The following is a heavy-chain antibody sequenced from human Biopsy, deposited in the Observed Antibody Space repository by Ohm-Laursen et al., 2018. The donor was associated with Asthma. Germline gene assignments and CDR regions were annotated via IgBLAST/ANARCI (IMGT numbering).Heavy chain of an antibody. CDR1: GGSFSSNY. J-gene: IGHJ6*02. V-gene: IGHV4-34*01. D-gene: IGHD1-26*01. Sequence: TLSLTCAVYGGSFSSNYWSWIRHTPGKGLEWLGGTPHSGNTAYNPSLRRRLTFSVETSKNQFPLRLTSVTAADTAVYYCARGSSSRLSQWELLVSGGKRAHSYYGMDVWGQGTTVTVSS. CDR2: TPHSGNT. CDR3: ARGSSSRLSQWELLVSGGKRAHSYYGMDV.